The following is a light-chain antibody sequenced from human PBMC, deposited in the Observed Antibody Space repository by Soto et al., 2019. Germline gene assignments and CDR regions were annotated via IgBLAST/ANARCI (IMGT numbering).Light chain of an antibody. CDR2: WAS. CDR1: QSVLYSSNNKNY. CDR3: QQYYNIPHT. J-gene: IGKJ2*01. V-gene: IGKV4-1*01. Sequence: DIVMTQSPDSLTVSLGEMATITCKSSQSVLYSSNNKNYIAWYQQKPGQPPKLLFYWASSREPGVPDRFSGSGSGTDFTLSISSLQAEDVAAYYCQQYYNIPHTFGQGTTLEIK.